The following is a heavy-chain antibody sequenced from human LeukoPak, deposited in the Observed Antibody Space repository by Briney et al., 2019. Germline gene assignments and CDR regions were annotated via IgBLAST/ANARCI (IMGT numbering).Heavy chain of an antibody. V-gene: IGHV3-49*03. Sequence: GGSLRLSCTASGFTFGDYPMSWFRQAPGKGLEWVGFIRSKAYGGTTEYAASVKGRFTISRDDSKSIAYLQMNILKTEDTAVYYCTRILEWLSDYVGRWPDYWGQGTLVTVSS. D-gene: IGHD2-15*01. CDR3: TRILEWLSDYVGRWPDY. CDR1: GFTFGDYP. J-gene: IGHJ4*02. CDR2: IRSKAYGGTT.